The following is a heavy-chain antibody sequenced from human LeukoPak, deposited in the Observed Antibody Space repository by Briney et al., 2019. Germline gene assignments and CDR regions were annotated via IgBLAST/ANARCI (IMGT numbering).Heavy chain of an antibody. CDR2: ISSSGNTI. D-gene: IGHD1-26*01. CDR3: ARESGTYSYGTFDI. J-gene: IGHJ3*02. Sequence: PGGSLRLSCAASGFTVTDYYMTWIRQAPGKGLVWVSYISSSGNTIYYGDFVKGRFTISRGNAKNSLVLQMNSLRAEDTAVYYCARESGTYSYGTFDIWGQGTMVTVSS. CDR1: GFTVTDYY. V-gene: IGHV3-11*01.